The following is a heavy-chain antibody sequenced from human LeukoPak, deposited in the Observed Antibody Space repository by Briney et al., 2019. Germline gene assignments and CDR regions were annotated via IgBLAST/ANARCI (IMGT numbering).Heavy chain of an antibody. CDR1: GGSISSSSYY. CDR2: IYYSGST. Sequence: SETLSLTCTVSGGSISSSSYYWGWIRQPPGKGLEWIGSIYYSGSTYYNPSLKSRVTISVDTSKNQFSLKLSSVTAADTAVYYCARQMERLAYYYDSSGYYYGVNWGQGTLVIVSS. D-gene: IGHD3-22*01. J-gene: IGHJ4*02. V-gene: IGHV4-39*01. CDR3: ARQMERLAYYYDSSGYYYGVN.